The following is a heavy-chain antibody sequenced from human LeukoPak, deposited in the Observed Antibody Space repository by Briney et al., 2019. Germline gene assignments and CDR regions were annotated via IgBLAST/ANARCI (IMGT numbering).Heavy chain of an antibody. CDR3: ARHPSGAGYYYDSSGYYYFDY. CDR1: GDSISNYY. J-gene: IGHJ4*02. CDR2: IYTSGST. D-gene: IGHD3-22*01. Sequence: SETLSLTCTVSGDSISNYYWSWIRQPAGKGLEWIGRIYTSGSTNYNPSLKSRVTMSVDTSKNQFSLKLSSVTAADTAVYYCARHPSGAGYYYDSSGYYYFDYWGQGTLVTVSS. V-gene: IGHV4-4*07.